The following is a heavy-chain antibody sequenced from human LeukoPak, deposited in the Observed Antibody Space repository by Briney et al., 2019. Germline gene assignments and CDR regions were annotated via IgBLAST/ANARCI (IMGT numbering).Heavy chain of an antibody. CDR1: GYTFTGYY. V-gene: IGHV1-2*06. J-gene: IGHJ4*02. CDR3: ASAFL. D-gene: IGHD2/OR15-2a*01. CDR2: INPNSGGT. Sequence: ASVKVSCKASGYTFTGYYMHWVRRAPGQGLEWMGRINPNSGGTNYAQKFQGRVTITTDESTSTAYMELSSLRSEDTAVYYCASAFLWGQGTLVTVSS.